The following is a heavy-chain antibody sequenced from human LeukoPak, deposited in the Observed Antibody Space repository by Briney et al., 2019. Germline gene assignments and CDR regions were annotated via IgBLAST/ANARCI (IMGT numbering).Heavy chain of an antibody. V-gene: IGHV1-69*04. Sequence: SVKVSCKASGGTFSSYAISWVRQAPGQGLEWMGRIIPIFGIANYAQKFQGRVTITADKSTSTAYMELSSLRSEDTAVYYCARGRGYSYGFLFDYWGQGTLVTVSS. D-gene: IGHD5-18*01. J-gene: IGHJ4*02. CDR3: ARGRGYSYGFLFDY. CDR2: IIPIFGIA. CDR1: GGTFSSYA.